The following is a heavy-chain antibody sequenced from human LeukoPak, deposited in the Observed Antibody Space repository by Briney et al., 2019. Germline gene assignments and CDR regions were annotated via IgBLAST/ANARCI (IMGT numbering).Heavy chain of an antibody. D-gene: IGHD3-22*01. CDR2: IYYSGST. Sequence: QSSETLSLTCTVSGGSIGSGGYYWSWIRQHPGKGLEWIGYIYYSGSTYYNPSLKSRVTISVDTSKNQFSLKLSSVTAADTAVYYCARSPPYYYDSSGFFGPWGQGTLVTVSS. V-gene: IGHV4-31*03. CDR1: GGSIGSGGYY. CDR3: ARSPPYYYDSSGFFGP. J-gene: IGHJ5*02.